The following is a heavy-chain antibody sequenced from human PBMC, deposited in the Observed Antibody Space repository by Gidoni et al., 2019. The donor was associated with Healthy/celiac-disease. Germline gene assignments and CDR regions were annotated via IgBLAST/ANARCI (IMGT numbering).Heavy chain of an antibody. V-gene: IGHV3-33*01. CDR3: AALGGCSGGSCSDYYYYYGMDV. D-gene: IGHD2-15*01. CDR2: IWYDGSNK. Sequence: QVQLVESGGGVVQPGRSLRLSCAASGFTFSSYGMHWVRQAPGKGLGWVAVIWYDGSNKYYADSVKGRFTISRDNSKNTLYLQMNSLRAEDTAVYYCAALGGCSGGSCSDYYYYYGMDVWGQGTTVTVSS. CDR1: GFTFSSYG. J-gene: IGHJ6*02.